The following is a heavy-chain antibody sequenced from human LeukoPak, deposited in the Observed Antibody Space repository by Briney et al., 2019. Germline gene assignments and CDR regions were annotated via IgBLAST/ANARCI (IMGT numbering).Heavy chain of an antibody. J-gene: IGHJ4*02. D-gene: IGHD3-3*01. CDR3: ARAPREWLLGYYFEY. CDR1: GFTFDDYA. CDR2: ISWNSGSI. Sequence: GRSLRLSCAASGFTFDDYAMHWVRQAPGKGLEWVSGISWNSGSIGYADSVKGRFTISRDNAKNSLYLQMNSLRAEDTAVYYCARAPREWLLGYYFEYWGQGTLVTVSS. V-gene: IGHV3-9*01.